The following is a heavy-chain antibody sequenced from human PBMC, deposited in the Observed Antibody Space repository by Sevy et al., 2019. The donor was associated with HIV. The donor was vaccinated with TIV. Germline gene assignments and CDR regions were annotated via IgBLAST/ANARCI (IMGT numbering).Heavy chain of an antibody. CDR2: INWNGGST. Sequence: GGSLRLSCAASGFTFDDYGMSWVRQAPGKGLEWVSGINWNGGSTGYADSVKGRFTISRDNAKNSLYLQMNSLRAEDTALDYCAREGGYDYVWGSYRPRYYFDYWGQGTLVTVSS. V-gene: IGHV3-20*04. CDR1: GFTFDDYG. CDR3: AREGGYDYVWGSYRPRYYFDY. J-gene: IGHJ4*02. D-gene: IGHD3-16*02.